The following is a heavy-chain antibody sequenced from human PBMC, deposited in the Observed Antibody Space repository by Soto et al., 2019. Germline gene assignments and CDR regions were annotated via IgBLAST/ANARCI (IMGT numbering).Heavy chain of an antibody. CDR3: ARQQVDDWFDP. D-gene: IGHD5-12*01. J-gene: IGHJ5*02. CDR2: IYPGDSDT. Sequence: GESLKIFCKGSGYSFTSNWIGWVRQMPGKGLEWMGIIYPGDSDTRYSPSFQGQVTISADKSISTAYLQWSSLKASDTAMYYCARQQVDDWFDPWGQGTLVTVSS. V-gene: IGHV5-51*01. CDR1: GYSFTSNW.